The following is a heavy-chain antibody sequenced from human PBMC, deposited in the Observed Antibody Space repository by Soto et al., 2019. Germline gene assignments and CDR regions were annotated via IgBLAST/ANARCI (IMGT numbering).Heavy chain of an antibody. CDR3: ARDDDSADEGLEY. J-gene: IGHJ4*02. CDR2: IGSDGVRD. V-gene: IGHV3-33*01. D-gene: IGHD4-17*01. CDR1: GFTFGRHG. Sequence: QVQLVESGGGVVQPGGSLRLSCAASGFTFGRHGMHWVRQAPGKGLEWVAVIGSDGVRDSYGDSVKGRFTISRDNGENTLYLQINSLRDDDTAVFYCARDDDSADEGLEYWGQGTLVTVSS.